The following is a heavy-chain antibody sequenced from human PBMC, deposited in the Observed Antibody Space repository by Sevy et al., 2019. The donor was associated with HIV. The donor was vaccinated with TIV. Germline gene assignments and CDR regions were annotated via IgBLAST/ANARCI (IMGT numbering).Heavy chain of an antibody. J-gene: IGHJ4*02. Sequence: GGSLRLSCAASGFTFSSYGMHWVRQAPGKGLEWVAAISYDGSNKYYADSVKGRFTISRDNSKNTLYLQMNSLRAEDTAVYYCAKGPYYYGSGSYYNRGWDFDYWGQGTLVTVSS. CDR3: AKGPYYYGSGSYYNRGWDFDY. D-gene: IGHD3-10*01. V-gene: IGHV3-30*18. CDR2: ISYDGSNK. CDR1: GFTFSSYG.